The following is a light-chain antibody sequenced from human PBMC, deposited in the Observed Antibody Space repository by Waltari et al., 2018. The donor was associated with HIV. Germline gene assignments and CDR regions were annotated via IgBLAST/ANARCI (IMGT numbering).Light chain of an antibody. V-gene: IGKV4-1*01. Sequence: IVMTQSPDSLAVSLGEMATIYCKSIQTLLYNYNNKDSLSWYQQRPGQPPKLLIYWASTRESGVPDRFTGSGAGTDFTLTISSLQAEDVAVYYCQQYYSPPYTFGQGTELQIK. CDR3: QQYYSPPYT. CDR2: WAS. J-gene: IGKJ2*01. CDR1: QTLLYNYNNKDS.